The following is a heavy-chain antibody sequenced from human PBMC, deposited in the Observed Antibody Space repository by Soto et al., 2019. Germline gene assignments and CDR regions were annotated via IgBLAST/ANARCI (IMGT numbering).Heavy chain of an antibody. CDR3: ARVNGMDV. D-gene: IGHD2-21*01. Sequence: SETLSLTCAVYGGSLRGYYWSWIRQPPGKGLEWIGEINHSGSTNYNPSLKSRVTISVDTSKNQFSLKLSSVTAADTAVYYCARVNGMDVWGQGTTVTVSS. CDR2: INHSGST. J-gene: IGHJ6*02. CDR1: GGSLRGYY. V-gene: IGHV4-34*01.